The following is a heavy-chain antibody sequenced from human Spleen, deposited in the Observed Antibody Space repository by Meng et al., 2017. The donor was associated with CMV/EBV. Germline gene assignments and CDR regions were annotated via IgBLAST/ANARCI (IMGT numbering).Heavy chain of an antibody. Sequence: SETLSLTCSVSGVSVISYYWSWIRQSPGKGLDWIGYVHSDGGTNYNPSLKSRVTISVDTSKNQFSLNLSSVTAADTAVYYCARAAGVPGAIPSGGYYYGMSVWGQGTTVTVSS. CDR3: ARAAGVPGAIPSGGYYYGMSV. CDR2: VHSDGGT. D-gene: IGHD2-2*01. CDR1: GVSVISYY. V-gene: IGHV4-59*02. J-gene: IGHJ6*02.